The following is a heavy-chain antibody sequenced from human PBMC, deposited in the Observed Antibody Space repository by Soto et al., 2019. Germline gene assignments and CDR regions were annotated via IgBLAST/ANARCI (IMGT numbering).Heavy chain of an antibody. V-gene: IGHV4-4*02. J-gene: IGHJ5*02. D-gene: IGHD2-8*02. CDR3: ARHEGWTGPDQ. CDR1: GASIGSGGW. CDR2: IFHDGNT. Sequence: VHLQESGPGLMKPSETLSLTCAVSGASIGSGGWWSWVRQPPGQGLEWIAEIFHDGNTNYSPSLKSRVTISVDKSQNQVSLNVYSVTAADTAVYYCARHEGWTGPDQWGQGTLVIVSS.